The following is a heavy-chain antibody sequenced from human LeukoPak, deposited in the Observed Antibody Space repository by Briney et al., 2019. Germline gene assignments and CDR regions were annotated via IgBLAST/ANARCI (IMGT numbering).Heavy chain of an antibody. Sequence: ASVKVSCKVSGYTLTELSMHWVRQAPGKGLEWMGGFDPEDGETIYAQRFQGRVTMTEDTSTDTTYMELSSLRSEDTAVYYCATPGRLVVAVLDYWGQGTLVTISS. CDR2: FDPEDGET. CDR1: GYTLTELS. J-gene: IGHJ4*02. CDR3: ATPGRLVVAVLDY. D-gene: IGHD2-15*01. V-gene: IGHV1-24*01.